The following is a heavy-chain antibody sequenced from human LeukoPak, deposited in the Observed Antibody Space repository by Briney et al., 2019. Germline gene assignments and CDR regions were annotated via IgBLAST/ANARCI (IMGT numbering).Heavy chain of an antibody. CDR1: GYSFTSYW. J-gene: IGHJ6*03. Sequence: GESLKISCKGSGYSFTSYWISWVRQMPGKGLEWMGIIYPGDSDTRYSPSFQGQVTISADKSISTAYLQWSSLKASDTAMYYCARHGPSSIAARPAYYYYYMDVSGKGTTVTVSS. CDR3: ARHGPSSIAARPAYYYYYMDV. CDR2: IYPGDSDT. D-gene: IGHD6-6*01. V-gene: IGHV5-51*01.